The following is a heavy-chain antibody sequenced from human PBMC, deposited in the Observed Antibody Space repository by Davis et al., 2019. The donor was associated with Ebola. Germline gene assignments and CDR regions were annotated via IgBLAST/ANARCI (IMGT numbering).Heavy chain of an antibody. V-gene: IGHV3-23*01. Sequence: GGSLRLSCAASGFVFSSYVMSWVRRAPGKGLEWVSTLGLSADTYYAESVKGRFTISRDNSKNTLHLQMNSLRVEDTAIYYCAKDRPEDIVVVVAADWGQGTLVTVSS. CDR3: AKDRPEDIVVVVAAD. CDR1: GFVFSSYV. J-gene: IGHJ4*02. D-gene: IGHD2-15*01. CDR2: LGLSADT.